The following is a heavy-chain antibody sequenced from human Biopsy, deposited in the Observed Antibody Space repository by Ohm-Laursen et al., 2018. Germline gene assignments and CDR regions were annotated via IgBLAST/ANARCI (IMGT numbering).Heavy chain of an antibody. CDR3: ASVVLDPTNNAFDL. CDR2: IYPGGST. Sequence: SDTLSLTCNGSGCDINNYYWIWIRQPAGQGLGWSVRIYPGGSTNNNPSLKSRVTMSVDTSKKQHSLRLRSVTAADTAMYYCASVVLDPTNNAFDLWGQGTMVVVSS. J-gene: IGHJ3*01. D-gene: IGHD3-22*01. CDR1: GCDINNYY. V-gene: IGHV4-4*07.